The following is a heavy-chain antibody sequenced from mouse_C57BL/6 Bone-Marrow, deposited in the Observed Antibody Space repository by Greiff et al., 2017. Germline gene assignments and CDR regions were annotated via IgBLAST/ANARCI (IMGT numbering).Heavy chain of an antibody. D-gene: IGHD2-4*01. Sequence: VKLQESGPELVKPGASVKISCKASGYAFSSSWMNWVKQRPGKGLEWIGRIYPGDGDTNYNGKFKGKATLTADKSSSTAYMQLSSLTSEDSAVYFCARARVYDYDVDFDYWGQGTTLTVSS. J-gene: IGHJ2*01. CDR3: ARARVYDYDVDFDY. CDR1: GYAFSSSW. CDR2: IYPGDGDT. V-gene: IGHV1-82*01.